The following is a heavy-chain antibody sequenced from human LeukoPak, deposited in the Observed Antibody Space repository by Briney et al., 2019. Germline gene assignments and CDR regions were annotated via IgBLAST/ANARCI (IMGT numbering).Heavy chain of an antibody. Sequence: GGSLRLSCAASGFTFSSYWMSWVRQAPGKGLEWVANIKQDGSEKYYVDSVKGRFTISRDNDKNSLYLQMNSLRAEDTAVYYCARVRTPASSSSYYYMDVWGKGTTVTVSS. CDR3: ARVRTPASSSSYYYMDV. V-gene: IGHV3-7*01. D-gene: IGHD6-6*01. CDR1: GFTFSSYW. J-gene: IGHJ6*03. CDR2: IKQDGSEK.